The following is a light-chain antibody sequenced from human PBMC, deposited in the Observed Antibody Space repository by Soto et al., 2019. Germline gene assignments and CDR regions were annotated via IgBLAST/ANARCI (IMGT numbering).Light chain of an antibody. Sequence: VVMTQSPLSLPVTLGQPASISCRTSQSLVYSDANTYLNWFHQRPGQSPRRLIHQVSNWDSGVPHRFSGGGSGTDFTLKIRRVEAEDVGVYYCMQATHWQITFGQGTRLEIK. V-gene: IGKV2D-30*01. CDR3: MQATHWQIT. CDR2: QVS. CDR1: QSLVYSDANTY. J-gene: IGKJ5*01.